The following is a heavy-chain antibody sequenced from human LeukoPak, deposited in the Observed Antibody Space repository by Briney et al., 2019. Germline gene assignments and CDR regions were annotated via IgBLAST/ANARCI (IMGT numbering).Heavy chain of an antibody. D-gene: IGHD5-12*01. CDR2: IYSGGST. CDR3: ARSLYSGYDY. J-gene: IGHJ4*02. V-gene: IGHV3-53*01. CDR1: GFTVSGNY. Sequence: PGGSLRLSCAASGFTVSGNYMSWVRPAPGKGLEWVSVIYSGGSTDYADSVKGRFTISRDNSENTLFLQMNSLRVEDTAVYYCARSLYSGYDYCGQGSLVTVSS.